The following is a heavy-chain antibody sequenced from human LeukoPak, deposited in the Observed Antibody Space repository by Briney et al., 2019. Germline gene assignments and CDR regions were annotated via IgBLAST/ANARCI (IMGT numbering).Heavy chain of an antibody. CDR2: IYSGVPT. CDR1: GVSISRFY. J-gene: IGHJ4*02. D-gene: IGHD1-1*01. CDR3: VQTTGWPGFDY. V-gene: IGHV4-4*09. Sequence: SETLSLTCTTSGVSISRFYWSWVRQPPGKGLEWIGNIYSGVPTYFNPSLKSRVIISVDASKNQFSLNLTSVTAADTAMYYCVQTTGWPGFDYWGQGILVTVSS.